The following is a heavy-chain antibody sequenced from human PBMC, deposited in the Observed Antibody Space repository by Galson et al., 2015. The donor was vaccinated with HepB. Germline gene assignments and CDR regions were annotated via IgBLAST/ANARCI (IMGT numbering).Heavy chain of an antibody. Sequence: SLRLSCAASGFTFSSYAMSWARQAPGKGLEWVSAISGRGGNTYYADSVKGRFTISRDNSKSTLYLQMNSLRVEDTAVYYCAKDRAESRGGSGSYHYWGQGTLVTASS. CDR3: AKDRAESRGGSGSYHY. J-gene: IGHJ4*02. CDR2: ISGRGGNT. D-gene: IGHD3-10*01. V-gene: IGHV3-23*01. CDR1: GFTFSSYA.